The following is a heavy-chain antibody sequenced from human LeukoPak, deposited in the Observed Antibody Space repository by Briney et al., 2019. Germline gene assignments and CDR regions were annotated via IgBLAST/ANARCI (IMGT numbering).Heavy chain of an antibody. CDR2: IRSKAYGGTT. J-gene: IGHJ4*02. Sequence: GGSLRLSCTASGFTFGDYAMSWVRQAPGKGLEWVGFIRSKAYGGTTEYAASVKGRFTISRDDSKSTAYLQMNSLKTEDTAVYYCTREVGALDYWGQGTLVTVSS. CDR1: GFTFGDYA. D-gene: IGHD1-26*01. V-gene: IGHV3-49*04. CDR3: TREVGALDY.